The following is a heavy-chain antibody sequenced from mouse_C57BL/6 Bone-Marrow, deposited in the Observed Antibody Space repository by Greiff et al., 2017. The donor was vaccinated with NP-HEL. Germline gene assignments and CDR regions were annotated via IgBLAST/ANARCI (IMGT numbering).Heavy chain of an antibody. Sequence: QVQLKHSGPELVKPGASVKISCKASGYAFSSSWMNWVKQRPGKGLEWIGRIYPGDGDTNYNGKFKGKATLTADKSSSTAYMQLSSLTSEDSAVYFCAREDYDAFYYAMDYWGQGTSVTVSS. CDR2: IYPGDGDT. CDR1: GYAFSSSW. V-gene: IGHV1-82*01. J-gene: IGHJ4*01. CDR3: AREDYDAFYYAMDY. D-gene: IGHD2-4*01.